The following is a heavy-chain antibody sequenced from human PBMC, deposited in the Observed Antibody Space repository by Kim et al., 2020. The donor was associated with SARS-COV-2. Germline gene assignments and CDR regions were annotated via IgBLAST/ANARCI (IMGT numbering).Heavy chain of an antibody. Sequence: SETLSLTCAVYGGSFSGYYWSWISQPPGKGLEWIGEINHSGSTNYNPSLKSRVTISVDTSKNQFSLKLSSVTAADTAVYYCARVPSYYDSSLGLHTWFKRYYFDYWGQGTLVTVSS. CDR2: INHSGST. D-gene: IGHD3-22*01. V-gene: IGHV4-34*01. J-gene: IGHJ4*02. CDR3: ARVPSYYDSSLGLHTWFKRYYFDY. CDR1: GGSFSGYY.